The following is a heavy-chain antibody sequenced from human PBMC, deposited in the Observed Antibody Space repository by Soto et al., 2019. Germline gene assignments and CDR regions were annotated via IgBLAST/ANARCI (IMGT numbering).Heavy chain of an antibody. V-gene: IGHV4-59*01. Sequence: SETLSLTCTVSGGSISSYYWSWIQQPPGKGLEWIGYIYYSGSTNYNPSLKSRVTISVDTSKNQFSLKLSSVTAADTAVYYCARSHYGDYDENFDYWGQGTLVTVS. CDR2: IYYSGST. J-gene: IGHJ4*02. D-gene: IGHD4-17*01. CDR3: ARSHYGDYDENFDY. CDR1: GGSISSYY.